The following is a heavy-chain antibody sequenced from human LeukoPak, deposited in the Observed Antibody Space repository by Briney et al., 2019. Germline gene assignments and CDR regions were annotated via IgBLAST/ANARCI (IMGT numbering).Heavy chain of an antibody. CDR3: ARQGSGGRAFDI. D-gene: IGHD1-26*01. Sequence: SETLSLTCIVAGGSISSYYWSWIRQPPGKGLEWIGYIYSSGSTNSNPSLKSRVTISVDTSKSQFSLKMTSVTAADTAVYYCARQGSGGRAFDIWGQGTMVTVSS. CDR2: IYSSGST. CDR1: GGSISSYY. J-gene: IGHJ3*02. V-gene: IGHV4-59*08.